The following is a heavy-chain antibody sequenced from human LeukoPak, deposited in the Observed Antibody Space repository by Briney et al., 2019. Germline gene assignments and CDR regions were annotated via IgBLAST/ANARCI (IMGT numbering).Heavy chain of an antibody. CDR3: ARERGSGSYHPLDP. CDR2: IKQDGSEK. Sequence: GGSLRLSCVASGFTFSSYWMSWVRQTPGKGLEWVANIKQDGSEKNYVDSVKGRFTISRDNAKYSLYLQMNSLRADDTAVYYCARERGSGSYHPLDPWGQGTLATVSS. D-gene: IGHD3-10*01. J-gene: IGHJ5*02. V-gene: IGHV3-7*01. CDR1: GFTFSSYW.